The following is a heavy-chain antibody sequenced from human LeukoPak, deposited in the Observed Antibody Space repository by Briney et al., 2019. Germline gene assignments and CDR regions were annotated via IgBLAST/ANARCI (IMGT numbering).Heavy chain of an antibody. J-gene: IGHJ5*02. CDR3: ASFETVSATSFDP. V-gene: IGHV3-21*01. Sequence: PGGSLRLSCAASGFTFSTFSMNWVRQAPGKGLEWVLSISGSTTYIFYADSVEGRFTISRDNAKNLVYLQMNSLRAEDTAVYYCASFETVSATSFDPWGQGTLVTVSS. CDR1: GFTFSTFS. D-gene: IGHD5/OR15-5a*01. CDR2: ISGSTTYI.